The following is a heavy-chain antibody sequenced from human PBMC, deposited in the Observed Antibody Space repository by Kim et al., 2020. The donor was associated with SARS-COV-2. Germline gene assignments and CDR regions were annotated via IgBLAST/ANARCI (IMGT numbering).Heavy chain of an antibody. J-gene: IGHJ4*02. D-gene: IGHD6-13*01. V-gene: IGHV3-73*01. CDR1: GFTFSGSA. CDR2: IRSKANSYAT. CDR3: TRYIAAAGTTQRD. Sequence: GASLKISCAASGFTFSGSAMHWVRQASGKGLEWVGRIRSKANSYATAYAASVKGRFTISRDDSKNTAYLQMNSLKTEDTAVYYCTRYIAAAGTTQRDWGQGTLVTVSS.